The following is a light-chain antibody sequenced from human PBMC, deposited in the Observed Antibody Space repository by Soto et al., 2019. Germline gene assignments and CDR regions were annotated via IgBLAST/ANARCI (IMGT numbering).Light chain of an antibody. Sequence: QSALTQPASVSGSPGQSITISCTGTSNDVGGYNYVSWHQQYSGKAPKLMIYDVSNRPSGVSNRFSGSKSGNTASLTISGLQAEDEADYYCSSYTSSSTVVVFGGGTKLTVL. CDR3: SSYTSSSTVVV. V-gene: IGLV2-14*01. CDR1: SNDVGGYNY. J-gene: IGLJ2*01. CDR2: DVS.